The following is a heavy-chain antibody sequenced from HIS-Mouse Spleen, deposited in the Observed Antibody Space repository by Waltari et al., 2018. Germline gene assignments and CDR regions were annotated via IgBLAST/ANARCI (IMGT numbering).Heavy chain of an antibody. D-gene: IGHD5-18*01. Sequence: QAQLQLWGAGRVKPAETLSLPGAVYGESLSGYYWSWIRPPPGKGLEWIGEINHSGSTNYNPSLKSRVTISVDTSKNQFSLKLSSVTAADTAVYYCARGRAMVDYWGQGTLVTVSS. V-gene: IGHV4-34*01. CDR2: INHSGST. CDR1: GESLSGYY. CDR3: ARGRAMVDY. J-gene: IGHJ4*02.